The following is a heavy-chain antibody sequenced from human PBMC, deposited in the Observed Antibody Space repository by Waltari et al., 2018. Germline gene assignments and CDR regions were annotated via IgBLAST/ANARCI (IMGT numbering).Heavy chain of an antibody. CDR3: VRDLPRYSTNWDGDF. CDR2: LNPNTGGT. D-gene: IGHD6-13*01. J-gene: IGHJ4*02. CDR1: GYSFVDHY. Sequence: QVQLVQAGAEVKRPGASVTVSCTASGYSFVDHYIHWVRQAPGQGLEWMGWLNPNTGGTNYAQKFQGRVTMTRDTSISTAYMELSRLNSDDTAMFFCVRDLPRYSTNWDGDFWGQGTLVTVST. V-gene: IGHV1-2*02.